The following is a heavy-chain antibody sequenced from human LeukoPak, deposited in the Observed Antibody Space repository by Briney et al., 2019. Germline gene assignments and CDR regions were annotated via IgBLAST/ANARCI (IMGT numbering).Heavy chain of an antibody. J-gene: IGHJ4*02. CDR2: IKHDGSKK. CDR1: GFTFTRNW. CDR3: ALTQQLAY. Sequence: PGGSLRLSCAASGFTFTRNWMSWVRQAPGKGLEWVANIKHDGSKKYYVDSVKGRFTISRDDAKRALYPQMNSLRVEDTAVYYCALTQQLAYWGQGAMVAVSP. V-gene: IGHV3-7*01. D-gene: IGHD5-24*01.